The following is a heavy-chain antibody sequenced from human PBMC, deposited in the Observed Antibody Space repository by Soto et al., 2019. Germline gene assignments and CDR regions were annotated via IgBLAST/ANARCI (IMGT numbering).Heavy chain of an antibody. Sequence: GGSLRLSCAASGFTFSSYWMNWVRQAPGKGLEWVSSISSSSSYIYYADSVKGRFTISRDNAKNSLYLQMNSLRAEDAAVYYCAREQAGDAFDIWGQGTMVTVSS. V-gene: IGHV3-21*01. CDR1: GFTFSSYW. J-gene: IGHJ3*02. CDR2: ISSSSSYI. CDR3: AREQAGDAFDI.